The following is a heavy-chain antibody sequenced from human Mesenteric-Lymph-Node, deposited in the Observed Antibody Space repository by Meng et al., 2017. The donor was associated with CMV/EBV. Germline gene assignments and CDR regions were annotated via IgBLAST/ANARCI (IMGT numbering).Heavy chain of an antibody. D-gene: IGHD3-22*01. J-gene: IGHJ4*02. CDR2: IYHSGNT. V-gene: IGHV4-4*02. Sequence: GSLRLSCVVSGDSISSSNWWTWVRQTPGKGLEWIGEIYHSGNTNYNPSLKSRATMSVDKPKNQFSLNLTSVTAADTAVYYCANLKGYYYDSSGPYYFDYWGQGTLVTVSS. CDR1: GDSISSSNW. CDR3: ANLKGYYYDSSGPYYFDY.